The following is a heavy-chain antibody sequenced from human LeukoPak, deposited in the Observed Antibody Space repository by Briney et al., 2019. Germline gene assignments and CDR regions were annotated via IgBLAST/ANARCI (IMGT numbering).Heavy chain of an antibody. CDR1: GFTFDDYA. CDR3: AKDRLTYYYVSSGYYDY. CDR2: ISWNSGSI. D-gene: IGHD3-22*01. V-gene: IGHV3-9*01. J-gene: IGHJ4*02. Sequence: PGGSLRLSCAASGFTFDDYAMHWVRQAPGKGLEWVSGISWNSGSIGYADSVKGRFTISKDNAKNSLYLQMNSLRAEDTALYYCAKDRLTYYYVSSGYYDYWGQGTLVTVSS.